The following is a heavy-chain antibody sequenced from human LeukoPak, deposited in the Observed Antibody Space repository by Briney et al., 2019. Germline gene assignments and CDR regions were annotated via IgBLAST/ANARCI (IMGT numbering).Heavy chain of an antibody. CDR1: GGSISGYY. J-gene: IGHJ3*01. CDR2: IYHSGST. V-gene: IGHV4-59*01. CDR3: ARDTPRGYGDYTEDAFDX. D-gene: IGHD4-17*01. Sequence: SETLSLTCTVSGGSISGYYWSWIRQPPGKGLEWIGYIYHSGSTNYNASLQSRVTISVDTSKNQFSLRMNSVTAADTAVYYCARDTPRGYGDYTEDAFDXXXQGXXXTVXS.